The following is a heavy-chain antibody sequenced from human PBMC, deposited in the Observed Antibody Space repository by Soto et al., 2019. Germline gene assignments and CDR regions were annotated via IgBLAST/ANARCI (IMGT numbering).Heavy chain of an antibody. CDR1: GFTFSSNW. CDR3: ATTQGGWLRLVLDY. V-gene: IGHV3-7*01. J-gene: IGHJ4*02. D-gene: IGHD5-12*01. CDR2: VKQDGSET. Sequence: EVQLVESGGDLVQPGGSLRLSCAASGFTFSSNWLTWGRQAPGQGLEWVANVKQDGSETDDVDSVKGRFTISRDNSKNSLSLQTKSLRVEDTAVYYCATTQGGWLRLVLDYWGQGTLVTVSS.